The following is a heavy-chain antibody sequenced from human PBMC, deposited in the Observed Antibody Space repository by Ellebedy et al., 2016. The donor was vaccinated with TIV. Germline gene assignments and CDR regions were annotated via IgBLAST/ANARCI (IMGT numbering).Heavy chain of an antibody. D-gene: IGHD3-16*02. CDR1: GGSLSGYF. CDR2: INHSGYT. CDR3: TRGGPRLGELSLPHH. Sequence: MPGGSLRLSCGVYGGSLSGYFWSWIRQPPGKGLEWIGEINHSGYTTYNPSLQSRVTISVDTSKHQFSLELRSVSAADAALYYCTRGGPRLGELSLPHHWGQGTLVTVSS. V-gene: IGHV4-34*01. J-gene: IGHJ5*02.